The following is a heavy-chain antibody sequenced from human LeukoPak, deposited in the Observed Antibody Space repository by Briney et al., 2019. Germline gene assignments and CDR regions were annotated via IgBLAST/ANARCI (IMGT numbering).Heavy chain of an antibody. CDR1: GYSFTSYW. V-gene: IGHV5-51*01. J-gene: IGHJ3*02. D-gene: IGHD3-3*01. Sequence: PGESLKISSKGSGYSFTSYWIGWVRQMPGKGLEWMGIIYPGDSDTRYSPSFQGQVTISADKSISTAYLQWSSLKASDTAMCYCARQERFLVSRAFDIWGQGTMVTVSS. CDR2: IYPGDSDT. CDR3: ARQERFLVSRAFDI.